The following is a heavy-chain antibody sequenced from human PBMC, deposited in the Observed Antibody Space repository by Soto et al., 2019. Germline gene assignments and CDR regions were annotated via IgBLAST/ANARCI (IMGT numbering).Heavy chain of an antibody. Sequence: GGSLRLSCAASGFTFSSYAMSWVRQAPGKGLEWVSAISGSGGSTYYADSVKGRFTISRDNSKNTLYLQMNSLRAEDTAVYYCAKMGHCSGGSCYSGVYYYYMDVWGKGTTVTVSS. CDR1: GFTFSSYA. D-gene: IGHD2-15*01. V-gene: IGHV3-23*01. CDR2: ISGSGGST. CDR3: AKMGHCSGGSCYSGVYYYYMDV. J-gene: IGHJ6*03.